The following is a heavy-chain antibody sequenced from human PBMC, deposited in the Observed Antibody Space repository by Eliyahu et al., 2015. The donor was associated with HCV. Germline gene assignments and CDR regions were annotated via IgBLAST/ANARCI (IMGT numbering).Heavy chain of an antibody. CDR3: ARGYVGYWYFDL. V-gene: IGHV1-69*02. J-gene: IGHJ2*01. CDR1: GGXFSXXT. CDR2: IIPILGIA. Sequence: QVQLVQSGAEVKKPGSSVKVXCKXSGGXFSXXTISWVRQAPXQGLEWMGRIIPILGIANYAQKFQGRVTITADKSTSTAYMELSSLRSEDTAVYYCARGYVGYWYFDLWGRGTLVTVSS. D-gene: IGHD2-2*01.